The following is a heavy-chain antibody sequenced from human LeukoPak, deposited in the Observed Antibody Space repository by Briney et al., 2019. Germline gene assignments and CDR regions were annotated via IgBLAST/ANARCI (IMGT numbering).Heavy chain of an antibody. V-gene: IGHV3-23*01. CDR1: GFTFTNYA. J-gene: IGHJ4*02. Sequence: GGSLRLSCAASGFTFTNYAMTWVRQAPGKGLEWVSGISEGVGNTYYADSVKGRFTISRDNSKNTLYLQMNSLRAEDTAVYYCARAVPLWFGELLLDYWGQGTLVTVSS. D-gene: IGHD3-10*01. CDR3: ARAVPLWFGELLLDY. CDR2: ISEGVGNT.